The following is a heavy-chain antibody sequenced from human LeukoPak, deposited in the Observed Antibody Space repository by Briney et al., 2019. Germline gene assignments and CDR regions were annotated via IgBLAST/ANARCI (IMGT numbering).Heavy chain of an antibody. CDR1: GDSISSRDYY. D-gene: IGHD6-19*01. CDR2: IYYSGST. J-gene: IGHJ3*02. Sequence: SETLSLTFSVSGDSISSRDYYWSWIRQPPGKGLEWIGYIYYSGSTSYNPSLKSRVTISVDTSKNQFSLKLSSVTAADTAVYYCARAEYSSGWYIGTAFDIWGQGTMVTVSS. CDR3: ARAEYSSGWYIGTAFDI. V-gene: IGHV4-30-4*08.